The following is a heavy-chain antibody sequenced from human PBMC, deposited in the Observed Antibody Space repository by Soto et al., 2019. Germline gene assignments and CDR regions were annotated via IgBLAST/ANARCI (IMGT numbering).Heavy chain of an antibody. Sequence: SQTLSLTCAIIGGSVSSNSAGWSWVRQSPSRGLEWLGRTYYRSKWYYEYAVSVRGRITINPDTSKNQYSLQLNSVTPEDTAVYFCARGEQYSGRIFDYWGQGTLVTVSS. J-gene: IGHJ4*01. V-gene: IGHV6-1*01. CDR3: ARGEQYSGRIFDY. CDR2: TYYRSKWYY. D-gene: IGHD1-26*01. CDR1: GGSVSSNSAG.